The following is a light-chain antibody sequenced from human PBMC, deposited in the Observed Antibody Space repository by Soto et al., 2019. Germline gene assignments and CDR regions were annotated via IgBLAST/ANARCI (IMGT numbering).Light chain of an antibody. V-gene: IGKV3-11*01. J-gene: IGKJ2*01. CDR1: QDISNF. Sequence: EIVLAQSPATRSLSPGERATLSCRASQDISNFLAWYQQRPGQAPRLLIYDASNRATGIPARFSGSGSGTDFTLTIVGLEPEDFAIYYCQQRASWPPFTFGQGTKLEV. CDR3: QQRASWPPFT. CDR2: DAS.